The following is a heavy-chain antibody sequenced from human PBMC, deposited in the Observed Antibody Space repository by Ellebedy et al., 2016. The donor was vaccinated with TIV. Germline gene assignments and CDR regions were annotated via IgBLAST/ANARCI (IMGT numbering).Heavy chain of an antibody. CDR2: ISSSSYI. CDR1: GFTFSRYN. Sequence: GESLKISXAASGFTFSRYNMNWVRQAPGKGLEWVSSISSSSYIYYADSVKGRFTISRDNAKNSLYLQMNSLRAEDTAVYYCARDFSSSSPYWGQGTLVTVSS. J-gene: IGHJ4*02. CDR3: ARDFSSSSPY. V-gene: IGHV3-21*01. D-gene: IGHD6-6*01.